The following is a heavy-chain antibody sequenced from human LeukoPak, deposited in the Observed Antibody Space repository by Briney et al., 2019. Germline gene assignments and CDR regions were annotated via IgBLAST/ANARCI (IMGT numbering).Heavy chain of an antibody. CDR2: ISYDGSNK. CDR3: ARDAWLGAVGYMDV. Sequence: GGSLRLSCAASGFTFSSYAMRWVRQAPGKGLEWVAVISYDGSNKYYADSVKGRFTISRDNSKNTLYLQMNSLRAEDTAVYYCARDAWLGAVGYMDVWGKGTTVTVSS. D-gene: IGHD1-26*01. J-gene: IGHJ6*03. V-gene: IGHV3-30*01. CDR1: GFTFSSYA.